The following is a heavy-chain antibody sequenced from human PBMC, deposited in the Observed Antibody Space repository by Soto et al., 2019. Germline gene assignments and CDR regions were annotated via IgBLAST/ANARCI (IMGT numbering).Heavy chain of an antibody. J-gene: IGHJ4*02. D-gene: IGHD6-6*01. CDR1: GFTFSNYG. CDR3: TKGGAARPDY. Sequence: EVQLVESGGGLVQPGGSLRLSCAASGFTFSNYGMHWVRQAPGKGLAWGSYICSSISTKQYADSVKGRFTISRDNAKNSLFLQMNSLRDEDTAGYYCTKGGAARPDYWGQGTLVTVSS. CDR2: ICSSISTK. V-gene: IGHV3-48*02.